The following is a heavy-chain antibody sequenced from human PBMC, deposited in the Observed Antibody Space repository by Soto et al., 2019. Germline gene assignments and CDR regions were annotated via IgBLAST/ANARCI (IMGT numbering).Heavy chain of an antibody. J-gene: IGHJ6*02. CDR1: GGSISSGGYY. Sequence: PSETLSLTCTVSGGSISSGGYYGSWIRQHPGKGLEWIGYIYYSGSTYYNPSLKSRVTISVDTSKNQFSLKLSSVTAADTAVYYSAKSSITTVRGATTNYYSSYGLDVWGQGTTVTRSS. D-gene: IGHD3-10*01. V-gene: IGHV4-31*02. CDR2: IYYSGST. CDR3: AKSSITTVRGATTNYYSSYGLDV.